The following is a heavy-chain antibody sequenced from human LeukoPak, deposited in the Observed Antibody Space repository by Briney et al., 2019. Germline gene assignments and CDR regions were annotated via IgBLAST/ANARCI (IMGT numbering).Heavy chain of an antibody. D-gene: IGHD6-13*01. Sequence: SETLSLTCAVYGGSFSGYYWSWIRQPPGKGLEWIGEINHSGSTNYNPSLKGRVTISVDTSKNQFSLKLSSVTAADTAVYYCARGAAHTLYYGMDVWGQGTTVTVSS. CDR2: INHSGST. CDR1: GGSFSGYY. J-gene: IGHJ6*02. CDR3: ARGAAHTLYYGMDV. V-gene: IGHV4-34*01.